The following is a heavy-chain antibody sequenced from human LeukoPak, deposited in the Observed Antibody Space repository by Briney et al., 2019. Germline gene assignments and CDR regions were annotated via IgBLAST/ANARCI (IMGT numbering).Heavy chain of an antibody. Sequence: SETLSLTCTVSGGSISSGDYYWSWLRQPPGKGLEWIGYIYYSGSTYYNPSLKSRVTISVDTSKNQFSLKLSSVTAADTAVYFCAKNGNDHHRGRYFQHWGQGTLVTVSS. CDR1: GGSISSGDYY. CDR2: IYYSGST. D-gene: IGHD6-19*01. J-gene: IGHJ1*01. CDR3: AKNGNDHHRGRYFQH. V-gene: IGHV4-30-4*01.